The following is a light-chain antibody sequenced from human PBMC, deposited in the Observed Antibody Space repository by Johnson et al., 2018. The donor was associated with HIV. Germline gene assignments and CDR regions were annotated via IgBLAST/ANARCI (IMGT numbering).Light chain of an antibody. CDR1: SSNIGNNY. CDR2: DNN. CDR3: GTWDSSLSYV. V-gene: IGLV1-51*01. Sequence: VLTQPPSVSAAPGQKVTISCSGSSSNIGNNYVSWYQQLPGTAPKLLIYDNNKRPSGIPDRFSGSKSGPSATLGITGLQTGDEPDYYCGTWDSSLSYVFGTGTKVTVL. J-gene: IGLJ1*01.